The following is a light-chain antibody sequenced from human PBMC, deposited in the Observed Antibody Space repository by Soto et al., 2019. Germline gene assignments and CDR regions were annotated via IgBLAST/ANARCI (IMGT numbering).Light chain of an antibody. CDR1: SSDVGGYNY. V-gene: IGLV2-14*01. Sequence: QSVLTQPASVSGSPGQSITISCTGTSSDVGGYNYVSWYQQHPGKAPKRMIYEVSNRPSGVSNRFSGSKSGNTASLTISGRQAEDEADYYCSSYTSSSTRVFGGGTKLTVL. CDR2: EVS. CDR3: SSYTSSSTRV. J-gene: IGLJ3*02.